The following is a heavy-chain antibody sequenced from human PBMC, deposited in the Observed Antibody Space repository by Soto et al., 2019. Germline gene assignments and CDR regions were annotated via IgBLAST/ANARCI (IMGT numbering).Heavy chain of an antibody. Sequence: EVQLVESGGGPVKPGGSLRLSCAASGFTFSSYSMNWVRQAPGKGLEWVSSISSSSSYIYYADSVKGRFTISRDNAKNSLYLQMNSLRAEDTAVYYCARNGLVRPDYYYMDVWGKGTTVTVSS. CDR2: ISSSSSYI. V-gene: IGHV3-21*01. CDR1: GFTFSSYS. CDR3: ARNGLVRPDYYYMDV. J-gene: IGHJ6*03. D-gene: IGHD6-6*01.